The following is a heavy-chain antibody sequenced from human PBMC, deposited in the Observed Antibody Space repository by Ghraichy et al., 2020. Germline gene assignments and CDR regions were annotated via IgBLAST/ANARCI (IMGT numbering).Heavy chain of an antibody. CDR3: ARGKEMWIDAFDI. J-gene: IGHJ3*02. V-gene: IGHV1-69*13. CDR1: GGTFSSYA. CDR2: IIPIFGTA. Sequence: SVKVSCKASGGTFSSYAISWVRQAPGQGLEWMGGIIPIFGTANYAQKFQGRVTITADESTSTAYMELSSLRSEDTAVYYCARGKEMWIDAFDIWGQGTMVTVSS. D-gene: IGHD5-12*01.